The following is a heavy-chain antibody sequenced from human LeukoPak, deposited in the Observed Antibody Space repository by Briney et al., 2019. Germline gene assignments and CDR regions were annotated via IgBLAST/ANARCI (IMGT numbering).Heavy chain of an antibody. V-gene: IGHV3-9*03. D-gene: IGHD6-13*01. CDR1: GFTFDDYA. CDR2: ISWNSGSI. CDR3: AKARFSSSWYSGSYFDY. J-gene: IGHJ4*02. Sequence: GGSLRLSCAASGFTFDDYAMHWVRQAPGKGLEWVSGISWNSGSIGCADSVKGRFTISRNNAKNSLYLQMNSLRAEDMALYYCAKARFSSSWYSGSYFDYWGQGTLVTVSS.